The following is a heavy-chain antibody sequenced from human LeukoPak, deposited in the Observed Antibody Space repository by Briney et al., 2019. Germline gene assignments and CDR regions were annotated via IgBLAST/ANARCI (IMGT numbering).Heavy chain of an antibody. Sequence: PSETLSLTCAVYGGSFSGYYWSWIRQPPGKGLEWIGEINHSGSTNYNPSLKSRVTISVDTSKNQFSLKLSSVTAADTAVYYCARDRASSTGLYNWFDPWGQGTLVTVSS. CDR2: INHSGST. J-gene: IGHJ5*02. CDR3: ARDRASSTGLYNWFDP. CDR1: GGSFSGYY. V-gene: IGHV4-34*01. D-gene: IGHD2-2*01.